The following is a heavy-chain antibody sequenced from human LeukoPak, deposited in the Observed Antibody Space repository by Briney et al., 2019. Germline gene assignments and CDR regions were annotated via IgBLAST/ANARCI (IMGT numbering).Heavy chain of an antibody. D-gene: IGHD3-10*01. Sequence: PSETLSLTCTVSGGSISSSSYYWGWIRQPPGKGLEWIGSIYYSGSTYYNPSLKSRVTISVDTSKNQFSLKLSSVTAADTAVYYCARYQIRGVISWFDPWGQGTRVTVSS. CDR3: ARYQIRGVISWFDP. V-gene: IGHV4-39*07. CDR2: IYYSGST. J-gene: IGHJ5*02. CDR1: GGSISSSSYY.